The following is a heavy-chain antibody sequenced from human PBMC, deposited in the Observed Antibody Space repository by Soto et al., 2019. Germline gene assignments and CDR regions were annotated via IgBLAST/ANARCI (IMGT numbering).Heavy chain of an antibody. D-gene: IGHD1-26*01. Sequence: EVQLVESGGGVLRPGGSLRLSCAASGFTFDDYGMSWARQAPGKGLEWVSGVNWNGGSTGYSDSVKGRFTISRDNAKNSLYLQMNSLRAEDTAFYYCVRGASLNFDYWGQGTLVTVSS. CDR2: VNWNGGST. CDR1: GFTFDDYG. J-gene: IGHJ4*02. V-gene: IGHV3-20*04. CDR3: VRGASLNFDY.